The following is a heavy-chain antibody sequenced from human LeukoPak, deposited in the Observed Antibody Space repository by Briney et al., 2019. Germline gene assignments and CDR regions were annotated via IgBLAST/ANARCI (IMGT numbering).Heavy chain of an antibody. CDR2: INRSGST. CDR1: GGSFSGYY. D-gene: IGHD6-13*01. V-gene: IGHV4-34*01. J-gene: IGHJ4*02. Sequence: PSETLSLTCAVYGGSFSGYYWSWIRQPPGKGLEWIGEINRSGSTNYNPSLKSRVTISVDTSKNQFSLKLSSVTAADTAVYYCARLMSIAAAGNLGYWGQGTLVTVSS. CDR3: ARLMSIAAAGNLGY.